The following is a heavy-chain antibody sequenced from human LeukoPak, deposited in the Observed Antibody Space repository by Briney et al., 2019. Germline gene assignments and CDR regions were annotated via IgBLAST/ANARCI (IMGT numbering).Heavy chain of an antibody. Sequence: GGSLRLSCAASGFTFKRYGMHWVRQAPGKGLEWVAFIRYDGSNKYYADSVKGRFTISRDNSKNALYLQMNSPRAEDTAVYYCAKDLTSYYDSSCYCGPARTYAFDIWGQGTMVTVSS. CDR1: GFTFKRYG. J-gene: IGHJ3*02. D-gene: IGHD3-22*01. CDR2: IRYDGSNK. CDR3: AKDLTSYYDSSCYCGPARTYAFDI. V-gene: IGHV3-30*02.